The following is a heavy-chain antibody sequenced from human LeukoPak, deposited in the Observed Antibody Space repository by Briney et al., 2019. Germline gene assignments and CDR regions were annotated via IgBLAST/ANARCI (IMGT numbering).Heavy chain of an antibody. CDR1: GYTFTGYY. D-gene: IGHD6-19*01. J-gene: IGHJ1*01. V-gene: IGHV1-2*02. CDR3: ARGIVSAWSHLQH. CDR2: INPNSGGT. Sequence: ASLKVSCKASGYTFTGYYLHWVRQAPGQGLEWMGWINPNSGGTNYAQKFQGRVTMTRDTSISTAYMELSRLSSDDTAVCYCARGIVSAWSHLQHWGQGTLVTVSS.